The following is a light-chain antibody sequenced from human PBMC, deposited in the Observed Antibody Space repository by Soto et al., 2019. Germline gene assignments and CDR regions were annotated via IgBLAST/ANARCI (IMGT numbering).Light chain of an antibody. Sequence: ETVITQSPATLAVSPGETATLSCRASQSVNSNLAWYQKKPGQAPRLLIYAASTRATGIPARFSGSGSGAEFTLTISSLQSEDFAVYYCQQYNNWPRTFGQGTKVDIK. V-gene: IGKV3-15*01. CDR2: AAS. CDR1: QSVNSN. J-gene: IGKJ1*01. CDR3: QQYNNWPRT.